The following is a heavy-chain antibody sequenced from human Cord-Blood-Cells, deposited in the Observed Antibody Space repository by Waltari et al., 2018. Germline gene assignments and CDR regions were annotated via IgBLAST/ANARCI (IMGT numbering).Heavy chain of an antibody. CDR2: IYYRGST. D-gene: IGHD3-22*01. J-gene: IGHJ3*02. CDR3: ARRAVIAFDI. V-gene: IGHV4-39*01. Sequence: QLQLQESGPGLVKPLETLFLTCTVSGGSISSSSYYWGWIRQPPGKGREWIGCIYYRGSTYYNPALKSRVTISVDTAKNQFSLKLSSVTAADTAVYYCARRAVIAFDIWGQGTMVTVSS. CDR1: GGSISSSSYY.